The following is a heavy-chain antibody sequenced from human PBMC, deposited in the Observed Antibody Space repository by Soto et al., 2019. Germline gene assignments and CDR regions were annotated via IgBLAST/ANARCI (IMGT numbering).Heavy chain of an antibody. CDR2: TYYRSRFFS. J-gene: IGHJ5*02. V-gene: IGHV6-1*01. CDR3: VRDRYSSSGWFDP. D-gene: IGHD3-10*01. CDR1: RDSVSSYSAA. Sequence: PSQTLSLTCAISRDSVSSYSAAWNWIRQSPSGGLEWLGSTYYRSRFFSDYAESVKSRIIINPDTSKNQFSLQLKSVTPEDTAVYYCVRDRYSSSGWFDPWGQGTPVTVSS.